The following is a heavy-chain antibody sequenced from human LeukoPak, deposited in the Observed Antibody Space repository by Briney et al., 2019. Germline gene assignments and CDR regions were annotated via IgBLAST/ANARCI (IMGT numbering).Heavy chain of an antibody. CDR3: ARDLRAKY. D-gene: IGHD4/OR15-4a*01. CDR1: GGSISSYY. V-gene: IGHV4-59*01. Sequence: SETLSLTCTVSGGSISSYYWSWIRQAPGKGLEWIGYVHHSGRTNSNPSLGSRVTMSVDTSTSQLSLNLTSVTTADTAVYFCARDLRAKYWGQGTLVFVSS. CDR2: VHHSGRT. J-gene: IGHJ1*01.